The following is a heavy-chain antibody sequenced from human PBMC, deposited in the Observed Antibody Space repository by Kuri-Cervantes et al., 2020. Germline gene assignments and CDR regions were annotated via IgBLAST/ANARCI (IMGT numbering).Heavy chain of an antibody. CDR3: ARGESWFDP. Sequence: GSLRLSCTVSGDSISSSSYYWGWIRQHPGKGLEWIGSIYCSGSTYYNPSLKSRVTISVDTSKNQFSLKLSSVTAADTAVYYCARGESWFDPWGQGTLVTVSS. V-gene: IGHV4-39*07. J-gene: IGHJ5*02. CDR1: GDSISSSSYY. CDR2: IYCSGST.